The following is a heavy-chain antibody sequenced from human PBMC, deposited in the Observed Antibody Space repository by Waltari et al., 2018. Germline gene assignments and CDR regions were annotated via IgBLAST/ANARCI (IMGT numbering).Heavy chain of an antibody. J-gene: IGHJ6*03. D-gene: IGHD1-1*01. CDR3: ARGTGVTGIYYYYYYMDV. CDR1: GGSFSGYY. V-gene: IGHV4-34*01. CDR2: INHSGST. Sequence: QVQLQQWGAGLLKPSETLSLTCAVYGGSFSGYYWSWIRQPPGKGLEGIGEINHSGSTNYNPSLKSRVTISVDTSKNQFSLKLSSVTAADTAVYYCARGTGVTGIYYYYYYMDVWGKGTTVTVSS.